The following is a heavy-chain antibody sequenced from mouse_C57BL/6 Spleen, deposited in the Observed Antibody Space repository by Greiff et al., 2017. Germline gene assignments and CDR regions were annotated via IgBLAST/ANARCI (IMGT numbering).Heavy chain of an antibody. CDR1: GYAFSSSW. D-gene: IGHD2-1*01. CDR3: ARCSYGTCRSYFGY. Sequence: VQLQQSGPELVKPGASVKISCKASGYAFSSSWMNWVKQRPGKGLEWIGRIYPGDGDTNYNGKFKGKDTLTADKSSSTAYMQLSSLTSEDSAVYFCARCSYGTCRSYFGYWGQGTTLTVSS. J-gene: IGHJ2*01. CDR2: IYPGDGDT. V-gene: IGHV1-82*01.